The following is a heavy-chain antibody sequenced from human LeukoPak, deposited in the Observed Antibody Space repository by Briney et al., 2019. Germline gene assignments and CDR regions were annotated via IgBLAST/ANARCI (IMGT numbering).Heavy chain of an antibody. Sequence: GGSLRLSCAASGFTLRSYWMHWVRQVPGKGLMWVSRITGDGSGTKYADSVKGRFTISRDNAKNTLYLEMNSLRAEDTAVYYCTRGNVGIGFYWYFDLWGRGTLVTVSS. V-gene: IGHV3-74*03. CDR2: ITGDGSGT. J-gene: IGHJ2*01. CDR1: GFTLRSYW. D-gene: IGHD7-27*01. CDR3: TRGNVGIGFYWYFDL.